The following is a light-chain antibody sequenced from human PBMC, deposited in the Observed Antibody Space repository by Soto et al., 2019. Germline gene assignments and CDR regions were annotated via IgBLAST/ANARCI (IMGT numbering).Light chain of an antibody. CDR1: QTVGTN. CDR3: QHNYSTPPT. CDR2: GES. Sequence: DIQMTQSPSSLSASVGDRVSLTCRASQTVGTNINWYQQKPGKAPKVLIYGESTLQGGVPSRFSGSGSGTDFPLTISSLQPADFATYFCQHNYSTPPTFGQGTKVE. V-gene: IGKV1-39*01. J-gene: IGKJ1*01.